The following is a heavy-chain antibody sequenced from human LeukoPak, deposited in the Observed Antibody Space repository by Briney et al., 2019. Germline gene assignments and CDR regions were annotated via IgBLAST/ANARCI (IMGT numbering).Heavy chain of an antibody. J-gene: IGHJ6*03. CDR1: GYTFTSYD. CDR3: ARVPATEAYYYNYYMDV. Sequence: ASVKVSCKASGYTFTSYDINWVREATGQGLEWMGWMNPNSGNTGYAQKFQGRVTITRNTSISTAYMELSSLRSEDTAVYYCARVPATEAYYYNYYMDVWGKGTTVTVSS. CDR2: MNPNSGNT. V-gene: IGHV1-8*03. D-gene: IGHD2-21*02.